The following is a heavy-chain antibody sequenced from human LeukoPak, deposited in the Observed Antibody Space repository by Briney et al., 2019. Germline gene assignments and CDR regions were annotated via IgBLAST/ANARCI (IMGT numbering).Heavy chain of an antibody. V-gene: IGHV4-39*07. CDR3: ARRRAQMVYAGYAFDI. D-gene: IGHD2-8*01. Sequence: SETLCLSCTVSGGSISSSSYCWGWIRQPPGKGLEWIGSIDDSGSTYYNPSLKSRVTRSVDTSKNQFSLKLSSVTAADTAVYYCARRRAQMVYAGYAFDIWGQGTMVTVSS. J-gene: IGHJ3*02. CDR2: IDDSGST. CDR1: GGSISSSSYC.